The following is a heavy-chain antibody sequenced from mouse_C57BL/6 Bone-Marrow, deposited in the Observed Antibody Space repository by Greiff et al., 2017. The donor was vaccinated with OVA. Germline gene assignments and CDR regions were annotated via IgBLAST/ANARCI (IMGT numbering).Heavy chain of an antibody. CDR2: IYPSNGVS. CDR3: ARGTGFDY. CDR1: GYSFTGYY. D-gene: IGHD3-3*01. V-gene: IGHV1-31*01. Sequence: EVQLQQSGPELVKPGASVKISCKASGYSFTGYYMHWVKQSPGNILDWIGYIYPSNGVSSYNQKLKGKATLTVDKSSSTAYMELRSLTSEDSAVYYCARGTGFDYWGQGTTLTVSS. J-gene: IGHJ2*01.